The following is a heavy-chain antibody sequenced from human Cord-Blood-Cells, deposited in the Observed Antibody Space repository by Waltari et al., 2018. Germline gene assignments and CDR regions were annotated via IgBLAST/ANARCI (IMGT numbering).Heavy chain of an antibody. D-gene: IGHD6-19*01. J-gene: IGHJ4*02. V-gene: IGHV4-34*01. CDR1: GGSFSGYY. Sequence: QVQLQQWGAGLLKPSETLSLTCAVYGGSFSGYYWSWIRQPPGKGLEWIGEINHSGSTNYTPSLNGRVTISVDTSKNQFSLKLSSVTAADTAVYYCATLGGSGWYFDYWGQGTLVTVSS. CDR2: INHSGST. CDR3: ATLGGSGWYFDY.